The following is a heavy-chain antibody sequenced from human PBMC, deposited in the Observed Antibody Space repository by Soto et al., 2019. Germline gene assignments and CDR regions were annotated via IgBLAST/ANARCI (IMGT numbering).Heavy chain of an antibody. CDR1: GFTFSSYA. CDR3: ARDRGTIIVVVQYGMDV. J-gene: IGHJ6*02. D-gene: IGHD3-22*01. V-gene: IGHV3-30-3*01. Sequence: QVQLVESGGGVVQPGRSLRLSCAASGFTFSSYAMHWVRQAPGKGLEWVAVISYDGSNKYYADSVKGRFTISRDNSKNXQYLQMNSLRAEDTAGYYCARDRGTIIVVVQYGMDVCGQGTTVSVSS. CDR2: ISYDGSNK.